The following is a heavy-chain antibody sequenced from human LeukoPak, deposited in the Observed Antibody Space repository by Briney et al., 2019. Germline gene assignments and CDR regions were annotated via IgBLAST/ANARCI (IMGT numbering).Heavy chain of an antibody. CDR1: GFTFSTYW. Sequence: GGSPRLSCAASGFTFSTYWMSWVRQAPGTGLEWVASIKQDGSEKSHVDSVKGRFTISRDNAKNSLYLQMNSLRAEDTAVYYCARGGYQLLWYWGQGTLVTVSS. CDR2: IKQDGSEK. V-gene: IGHV3-7*04. CDR3: ARGGYQLLWY. J-gene: IGHJ4*02. D-gene: IGHD2-2*01.